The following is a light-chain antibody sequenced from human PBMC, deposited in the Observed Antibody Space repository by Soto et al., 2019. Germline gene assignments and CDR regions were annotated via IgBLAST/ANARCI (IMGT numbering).Light chain of an antibody. CDR1: QSVSSSY. CDR3: QQSYNSPQT. J-gene: IGKJ1*01. V-gene: IGKV3D-20*02. Sequence: EIVLTQSPGTLSLSPGERATLSCRASQSVSSSYLAWYQQKPGQAPRLLIYAASSLQSGVPSRFSGSGSGTDFTLTISSLQPEDFATYSCQQSYNSPQTFGRGTKVEIK. CDR2: AAS.